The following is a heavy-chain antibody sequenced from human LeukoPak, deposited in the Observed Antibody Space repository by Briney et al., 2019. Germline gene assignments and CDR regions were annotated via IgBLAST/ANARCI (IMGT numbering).Heavy chain of an antibody. D-gene: IGHD5-12*01. J-gene: IGHJ4*02. CDR3: ARGPGYGHYFDY. CDR2: ISSNRDTI. Sequence: GGSLRLSCAASGFTFSTYPMNWVRQAPGRGLEWISYISSNRDTIYYAASVKGRFTISRDNARYSLYLQMNSLRDEDTAVYYCARGPGYGHYFDYWGQGALVTVSS. CDR1: GFTFSTYP. V-gene: IGHV3-48*02.